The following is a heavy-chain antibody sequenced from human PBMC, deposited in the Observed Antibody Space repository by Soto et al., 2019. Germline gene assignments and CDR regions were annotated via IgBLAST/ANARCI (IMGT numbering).Heavy chain of an antibody. CDR1: GFSFSAHG. Sequence: QVQLVESGGGVVRPGTSLRLSCAATGFSFSAHGMHWVRQAPGKGLEWLALINDGGEEGYEDSMRGRYTISRDNARNIIYLQMDTLRAEDSALYYCARDDLFVDNGLDHWGQGTLVTVSS. D-gene: IGHD1-1*01. J-gene: IGHJ4*02. CDR2: INDGGEE. CDR3: ARDDLFVDNGLDH. V-gene: IGHV3-33*01.